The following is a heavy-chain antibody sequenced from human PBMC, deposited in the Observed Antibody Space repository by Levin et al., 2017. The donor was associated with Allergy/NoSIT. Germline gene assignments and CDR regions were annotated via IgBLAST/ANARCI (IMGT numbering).Heavy chain of an antibody. D-gene: IGHD1-1*01. Sequence: PGESLKISCAASGLTFDDYAMHWVRQAPGKGLEWVSGISWNSNTIVYADSVKGRFTISRDNAKNSLYLQVSSLKSEDTALYYCVQGGSTIPSLASLASWGQGTLVTVSS. J-gene: IGHJ4*02. CDR1: GLTFDDYA. CDR3: VQGGSTIPSLASLAS. CDR2: ISWNSNTI. V-gene: IGHV3-9*01.